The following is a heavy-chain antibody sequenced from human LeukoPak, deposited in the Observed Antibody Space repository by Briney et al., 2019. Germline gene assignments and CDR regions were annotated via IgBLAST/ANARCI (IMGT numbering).Heavy chain of an antibody. CDR2: INHSGST. CDR3: ARGGPYDYVWGSYRSGPHWFDP. V-gene: IGHV4-34*01. J-gene: IGHJ5*02. Sequence: SETLPLTCAVYGGSFSGYYWSWIRQPPRKGLEWIGEINHSGSTNYNPSLKSRVTISVDTSKNQFSLKLSSVTAADTAVYYCARGGPYDYVWGSYRSGPHWFDPWGQGTLVTVSS. D-gene: IGHD3-16*02. CDR1: GGSFSGYY.